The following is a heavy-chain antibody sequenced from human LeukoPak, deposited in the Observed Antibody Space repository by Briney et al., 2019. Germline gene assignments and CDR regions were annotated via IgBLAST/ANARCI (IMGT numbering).Heavy chain of an antibody. V-gene: IGHV3-23*01. CDR3: AKDTGSGYDYFSYYFDY. Sequence: GGTLRLSCAASGFTFSSYGMSWVRQAPGKGLEWVSIISGTAFSTYYADSVRGRFTISRDNSKNTLYLQMNSLRAEDTAVYYCAKDTGSGYDYFSYYFDYWRQGTLVTVSS. D-gene: IGHD5-12*01. J-gene: IGHJ4*02. CDR2: ISGTAFST. CDR1: GFTFSSYG.